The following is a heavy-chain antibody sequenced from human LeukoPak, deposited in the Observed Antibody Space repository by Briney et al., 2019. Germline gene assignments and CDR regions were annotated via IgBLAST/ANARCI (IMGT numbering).Heavy chain of an antibody. CDR3: ARVLGYSGYDLAY. J-gene: IGHJ4*02. Sequence: GGSLRLSCTASGFTFGDYAMSWVRQAPGKGLEWVGRTRNKANSYTTEYAASVKGRFTISRDDSKNSLYPQMNSLKTEDTAVYYCARVLGYSGYDLAYWGQGTLVTVSS. CDR1: GFTFGDYA. V-gene: IGHV3-72*01. D-gene: IGHD5-12*01. CDR2: TRNKANSYTT.